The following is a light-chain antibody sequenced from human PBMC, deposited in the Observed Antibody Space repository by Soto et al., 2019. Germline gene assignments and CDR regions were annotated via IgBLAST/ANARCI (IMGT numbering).Light chain of an antibody. CDR2: GAS. CDR1: QSVSSY. CDR3: QHYDNSPL. Sequence: IVLTQSPATLSLSPGERATLSCRASQSVSSYLAWYQQKPGQAPRLLIYGASTRATGIPARFSGSGSGTEFTLTISSLQSEDFAVYYCQHYDNSPLFGPGTKVDI. J-gene: IGKJ3*01. V-gene: IGKV3-15*01.